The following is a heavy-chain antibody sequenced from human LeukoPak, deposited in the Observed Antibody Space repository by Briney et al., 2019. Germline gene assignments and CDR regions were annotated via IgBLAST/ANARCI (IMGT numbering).Heavy chain of an antibody. J-gene: IGHJ5*02. Sequence: GGSLRLSCAASGFTFSSYAMHWVRQAPGKGLEWVAVISYDGSNKYYADSVKGRFTISRDNSKNTLYLQMNSLRAEDTAVYYCAKDQILTGYYVNWFDPWGQGTLVTVSS. CDR3: AKDQILTGYYVNWFDP. CDR1: GFTFSSYA. V-gene: IGHV3-30*04. D-gene: IGHD3-9*01. CDR2: ISYDGSNK.